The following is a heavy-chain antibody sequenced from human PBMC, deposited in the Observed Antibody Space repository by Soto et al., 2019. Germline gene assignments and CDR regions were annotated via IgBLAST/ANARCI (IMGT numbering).Heavy chain of an antibody. V-gene: IGHV5-10-1*01. D-gene: IGHD2-2*01. CDR2: IDPGDSSA. CDR1: GYTFFSFW. Sequence: GESLKISCHGSGYTFFSFWIVWVRQVPGKGLEWVGRIDPGDSSATYSPTFQGHVTISADRSTRSAYLQWRSLRASDTAIYFCARRYCSRADCYSDSWGQGSLVTVSS. CDR3: ARRYCSRADCYSDS. J-gene: IGHJ4*02.